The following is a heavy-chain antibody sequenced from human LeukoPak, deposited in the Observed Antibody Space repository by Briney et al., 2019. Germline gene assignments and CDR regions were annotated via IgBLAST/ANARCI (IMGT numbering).Heavy chain of an antibody. CDR1: GYTFTGFY. Sequence: ASVKVSCKASGYTFTGFYIYWVRQAPGQGLEWMGWINPNSGGTNYAQKFQGRVTMTRDTSISTAYMELSRLRSDDTAVYYCARVTRRVVVAATGIDFGYWGQGTLVTVSS. D-gene: IGHD2-15*01. J-gene: IGHJ4*02. V-gene: IGHV1-2*02. CDR2: INPNSGGT. CDR3: ARVTRRVVVAATGIDFGY.